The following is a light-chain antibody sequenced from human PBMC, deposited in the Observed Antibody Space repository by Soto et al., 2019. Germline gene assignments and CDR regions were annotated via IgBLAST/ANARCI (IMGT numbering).Light chain of an antibody. CDR2: ANS. J-gene: IGLJ2*01. CDR3: QSYDSSLSGSV. CDR1: SSNIGAGYD. Sequence: VLTQPPSVSGAPGQRVTISCTGSSSNIGAGYDVHWYQQLPGAAPKLLISANSNRPSGVPDRFSGSKSGTSASLVITGLQAEDEADYYCQSYDSSLSGSVFGGGTKLTVL. V-gene: IGLV1-40*01.